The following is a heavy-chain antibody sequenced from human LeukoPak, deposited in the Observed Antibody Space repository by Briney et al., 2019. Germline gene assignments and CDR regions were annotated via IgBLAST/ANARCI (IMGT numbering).Heavy chain of an antibody. CDR1: GFTLSSYW. V-gene: IGHV3-7*01. J-gene: IGHJ4*02. CDR2: IKQDGTEV. Sequence: GGSLRLSCAASGFTLSSYWMSWVRQAPGKGLEWVANIKQDGTEVYYVDSVKGRFTISRDNAKNSLFLQMNSLRAEDTALYYCARGGPTGALDYWGQGTLVTVSS. CDR3: ARGGPTGALDY. D-gene: IGHD7-27*01.